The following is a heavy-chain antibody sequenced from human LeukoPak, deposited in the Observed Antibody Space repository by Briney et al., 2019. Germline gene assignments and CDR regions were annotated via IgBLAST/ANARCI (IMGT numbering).Heavy chain of an antibody. V-gene: IGHV1-18*01. Sequence: ASVKVSCKASGYTFTSYGISWVRQAPGQGLEWMGWISAYNGDTNYAQKLQGRVTMTTDTSTSTAYMELRSLRSDDTAVYYCARERSAPHLTGTNDAFDIWGQGTMVTVSS. CDR3: ARERSAPHLTGTNDAFDI. CDR1: GYTFTSYG. J-gene: IGHJ3*02. D-gene: IGHD1-7*01. CDR2: ISAYNGDT.